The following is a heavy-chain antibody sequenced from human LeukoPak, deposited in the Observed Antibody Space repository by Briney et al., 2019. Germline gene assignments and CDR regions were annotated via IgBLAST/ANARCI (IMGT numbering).Heavy chain of an antibody. Sequence: SETLSLTCAVCGGSFSGYYGCWIRQPPGKGLEWIGEINHSGSTNYNPSLKSRVTISVDTSKNQFSLKLSSVTAADTAVYYCARGGLAAFKHWGQGTLVTVSS. CDR1: GGSFSGYY. J-gene: IGHJ1*01. CDR3: ARGGLAAFKH. CDR2: INHSGST. V-gene: IGHV4-34*01. D-gene: IGHD3-3*02.